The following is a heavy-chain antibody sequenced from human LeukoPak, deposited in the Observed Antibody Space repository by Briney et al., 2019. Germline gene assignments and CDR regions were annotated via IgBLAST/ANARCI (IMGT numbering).Heavy chain of an antibody. CDR1: GFTFSSYS. J-gene: IGHJ3*02. CDR2: ISSSSSYI. V-gene: IGHV3-21*01. D-gene: IGHD5-12*01. Sequence: PGGSLRLSCAASGFTFSSYSMNWVRQAPGKGLEWVSSISSSSSYIYYADSVKGRFTISRDSAKNSLYLQTNSLRAEDTAVYYCARDLGYGAFDIWGQGTMVTVSS. CDR3: ARDLGYGAFDI.